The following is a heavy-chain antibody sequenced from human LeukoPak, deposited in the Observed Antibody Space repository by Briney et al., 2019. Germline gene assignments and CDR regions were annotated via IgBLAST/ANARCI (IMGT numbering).Heavy chain of an antibody. CDR1: GGSISSYY. J-gene: IGHJ4*02. CDR3: AKKYYYDSSPLDY. V-gene: IGHV4-59*12. Sequence: SETLSLTCTVSGGSISSYYWSWIRQPPGKGLEWIGYIYYSGSTNYNPSLKSRVTISVDTSKNQFSLKLSSVTAADTAVYYCAKKYYYDSSPLDYWGQGTLVTVSS. D-gene: IGHD3-22*01. CDR2: IYYSGST.